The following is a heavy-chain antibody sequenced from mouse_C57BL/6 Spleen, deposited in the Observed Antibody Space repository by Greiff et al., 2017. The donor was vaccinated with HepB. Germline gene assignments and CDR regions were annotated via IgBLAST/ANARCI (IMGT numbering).Heavy chain of an antibody. V-gene: IGHV1-53*01. CDR1: GYTFTSYW. CDR2: INPSNGGT. J-gene: IGHJ1*03. D-gene: IGHD2-3*01. Sequence: QVQLQQPGTELVKPGASVKLSCKASGYTFTSYWMHWVKQRPGQGLEWIGNINPSNGGTNYNEKFKSKATLTVAKSSSTAYMQLSSLTSEDSAVYYCARWGDGYYVYWYFDVWGTGTTVTVSS. CDR3: ARWGDGYYVYWYFDV.